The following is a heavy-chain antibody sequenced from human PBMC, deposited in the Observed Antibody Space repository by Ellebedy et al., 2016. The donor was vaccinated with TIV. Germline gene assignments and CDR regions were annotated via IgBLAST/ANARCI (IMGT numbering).Heavy chain of an antibody. D-gene: IGHD2/OR15-2a*01. Sequence: SETLSLTCTVSGASVDSSFDYWAWVRQPPGKGLEWIGETYHSGSTNYNPSLKSRVTISVDTSKNQFSLKLNSVTAADTAVYYCAGGLSSSGSGWYFDLWGRGTLVTVSS. J-gene: IGHJ2*01. CDR1: GASVDSSFDY. CDR2: TYHSGST. CDR3: AGGLSSSGSGWYFDL. V-gene: IGHV4-39*07.